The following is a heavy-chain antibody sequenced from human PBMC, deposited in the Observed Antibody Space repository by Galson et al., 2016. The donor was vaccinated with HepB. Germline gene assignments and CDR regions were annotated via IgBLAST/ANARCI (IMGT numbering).Heavy chain of an antibody. CDR1: GFSFSTSV. Sequence: SLRLSCAASGFSFSTSVMSWVRQAPGKGLEWVAAISGSGGGTYSADSVKGRFTISRDNVKNTLYLQMSSLRAEDTAVYYCAKGDGSSWYVAYWGQGTQVTVSS. J-gene: IGHJ4*02. CDR3: AKGDGSSWYVAY. CDR2: ISGSGGGT. V-gene: IGHV3-23*01. D-gene: IGHD6-13*01.